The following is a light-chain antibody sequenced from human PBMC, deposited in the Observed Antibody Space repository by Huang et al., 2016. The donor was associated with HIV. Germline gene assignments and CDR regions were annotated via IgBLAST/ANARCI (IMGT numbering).Light chain of an antibody. CDR2: DAS. CDR1: QSVSSS. V-gene: IGKV3-11*01. Sequence: EIVLTQSPATLSLSPGERATLSCRASQSVSSSFAWYQQKPGQAPRLLIYDASNRATGIPARFSGSGSGTDFTLTISSLEPEDFAVYYCQQRINLGTFGGGTKVEIK. CDR3: QQRINLGT. J-gene: IGKJ4*01.